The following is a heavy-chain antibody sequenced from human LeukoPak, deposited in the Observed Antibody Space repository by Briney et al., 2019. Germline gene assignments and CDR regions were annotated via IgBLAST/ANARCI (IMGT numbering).Heavy chain of an antibody. CDR3: ARGIAVAGGYYFYYMDV. Sequence: SETLSLTCAVYGGSFSGYYWSWIRQPPGKGLEWIGEINHSGSTNYNPSLKSRVTISVDTSKNQFSLKLSSVTAADTAVYYCARGIAVAGGYYFYYMDVWGKGTTVTISS. V-gene: IGHV4-34*01. CDR1: GGSFSGYY. CDR2: INHSGST. D-gene: IGHD6-19*01. J-gene: IGHJ6*03.